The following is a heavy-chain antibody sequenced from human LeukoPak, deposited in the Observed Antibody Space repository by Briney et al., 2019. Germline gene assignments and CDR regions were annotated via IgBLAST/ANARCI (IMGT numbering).Heavy chain of an antibody. CDR3: AKLGRGPALALSPDY. V-gene: IGHV3-23*01. Sequence: PGGSLRLSCAVSGFTFSSYAMSWVRQAPGKGLEWVSAISGGGGSTYYADSVKGRFTISRDNSKNTLYLQMNSLRAEDTAVYYCAKLGRGPALALSPDYWGQGTLVTVSS. D-gene: IGHD2-2*01. J-gene: IGHJ4*02. CDR2: ISGGGGST. CDR1: GFTFSSYA.